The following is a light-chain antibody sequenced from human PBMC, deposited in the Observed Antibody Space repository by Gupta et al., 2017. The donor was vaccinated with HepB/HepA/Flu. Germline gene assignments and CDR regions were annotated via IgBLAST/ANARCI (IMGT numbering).Light chain of an antibody. CDR1: RSTYFSSNNGTY. Sequence: DIVLTQSLASLAASLGERAPVNCKSSRSTYFSSNNGTYLAWYQQNAGQPPKLLIYWAFTRQSGVPDRFSGSGSETDFTLSISSLQAEDVAVYYCHQYVQLPKTFGQGTKVEIK. V-gene: IGKV4-1*01. CDR3: HQYVQLPKT. J-gene: IGKJ1*01. CDR2: WAF.